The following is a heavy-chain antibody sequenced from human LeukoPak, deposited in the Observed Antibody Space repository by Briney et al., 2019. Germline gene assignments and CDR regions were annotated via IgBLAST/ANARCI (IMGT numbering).Heavy chain of an antibody. Sequence: GGSLRLSCAASGFTFSTYAMHWVRQAPGKGLEWVAVIWYDRTNKYYADSVKGRFTISRDNSKNTLYLQMSSLRAEDTAVYYCARDRLTTVTTFHLDYWGQGTLVTVSS. CDR1: GFTFSTYA. V-gene: IGHV3-33*01. CDR3: ARDRLTTVTTFHLDY. J-gene: IGHJ4*02. CDR2: IWYDRTNK. D-gene: IGHD4-11*01.